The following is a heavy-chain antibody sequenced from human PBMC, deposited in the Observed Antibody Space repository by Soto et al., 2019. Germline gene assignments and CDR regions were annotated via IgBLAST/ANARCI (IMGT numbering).Heavy chain of an antibody. Sequence: SETLSLTCAVYGGSFSGYYWSWIRQPPGKGLEWIGEINHSGSTNYNPSLKSRVTISVDTSKNQFSLKLSSVTAADTAVYYCMLGSGWKDFDYWGQGTLVTVS. CDR1: GGSFSGYY. CDR2: INHSGST. V-gene: IGHV4-34*01. J-gene: IGHJ4*02. CDR3: MLGSGWKDFDY. D-gene: IGHD3-22*01.